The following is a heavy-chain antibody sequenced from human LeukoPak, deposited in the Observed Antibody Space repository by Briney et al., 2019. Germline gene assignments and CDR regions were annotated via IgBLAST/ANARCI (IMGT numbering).Heavy chain of an antibody. Sequence: PGGSLRLSCAASGFTFSSYSMNWVRQAPGKGLEWVSYISSSSSTIYYADSVEGRFTISRDNAKNSLYLQMNSLRAEDTAVYYCARDSGSYFDYFDYWGQGTLVTVSS. V-gene: IGHV3-48*04. J-gene: IGHJ4*02. D-gene: IGHD1-26*01. CDR1: GFTFSSYS. CDR3: ARDSGSYFDYFDY. CDR2: ISSSSSTI.